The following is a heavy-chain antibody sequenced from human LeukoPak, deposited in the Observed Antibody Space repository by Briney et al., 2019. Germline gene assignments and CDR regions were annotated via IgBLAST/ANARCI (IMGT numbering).Heavy chain of an antibody. V-gene: IGHV4-59*08. J-gene: IGHJ4*02. CDR2: IYHSGNI. Sequence: SETLSLTCTVSGGSISSSYWSWIRQPPGKGLEWIGSIYHSGNIYYSPSLKSRLTISIDTSKNQFSLKLNSMTAADTAVYYCARTVADYWGQGILVTVSS. CDR3: ARTVADY. D-gene: IGHD2-21*01. CDR1: GGSISSSY.